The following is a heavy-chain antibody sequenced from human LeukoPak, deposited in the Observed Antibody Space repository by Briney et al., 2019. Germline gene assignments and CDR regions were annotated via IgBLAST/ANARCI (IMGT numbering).Heavy chain of an antibody. Sequence: ASVKVSCKASGYTFTDYYLHWVRQAPGQGLEWMGIVTPSGGRTTYAQKFQGRVTMTSDTSTSTVYMELSGLRSDDTAVYYCARPNLYDTSGYSYLYYFDYWGQGTLVTVSS. CDR2: VTPSGGRT. V-gene: IGHV1-46*01. CDR1: GYTFTDYY. CDR3: ARPNLYDTSGYSYLYYFDY. D-gene: IGHD3-22*01. J-gene: IGHJ4*02.